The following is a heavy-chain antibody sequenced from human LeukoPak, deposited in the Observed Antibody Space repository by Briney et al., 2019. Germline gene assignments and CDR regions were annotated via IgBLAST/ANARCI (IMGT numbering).Heavy chain of an antibody. J-gene: IGHJ4*02. D-gene: IGHD6-13*01. CDR2: IKQDGSEK. CDR1: GFSVSGYW. Sequence: GSPRLSCAVSGFSVSGYWMTWVRQAPGKGLEWVANIKQDGSEKNYVDSVKGRFTISRDNAENSLFLQMNSLRVEDTAVYYCAREWQGGIAAAGTRIEGDYWGQGTLVAVSS. V-gene: IGHV3-7*01. CDR3: AREWQGGIAAAGTRIEGDY.